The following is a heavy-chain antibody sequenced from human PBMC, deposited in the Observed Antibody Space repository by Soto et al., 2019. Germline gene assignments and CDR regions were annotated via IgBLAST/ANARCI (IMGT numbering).Heavy chain of an antibody. D-gene: IGHD3-10*01. J-gene: IGHJ6*02. CDR3: ARGPYYYGSGSYYNQPTSPSNYYGMDV. V-gene: IGHV4-38-2*01. Sequence: TSETLSLTCAVSGYSISSGYYWGWIRQPPGKGLEWIGSIYHSGSTYYNPSLKSRVTISVDTSKNQFSLKLSSVTAADTAVYYCARGPYYYGSGSYYNQPTSPSNYYGMDVWGQGTTVTVS. CDR1: GYSISSGYY. CDR2: IYHSGST.